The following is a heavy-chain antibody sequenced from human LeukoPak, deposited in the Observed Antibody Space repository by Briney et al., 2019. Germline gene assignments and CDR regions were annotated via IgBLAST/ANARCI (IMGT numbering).Heavy chain of an antibody. CDR3: ARDRLDGYRDY. V-gene: IGHV3-7*03. D-gene: IGHD5-24*01. CDR2: IKQDGSEK. CDR1: GFTFSSYW. J-gene: IGHJ4*02. Sequence: GGSLRLSCAASGFTFSSYWMSWVRQAPGKGLEWVANIKQDGSEKYYVDSVKGRLTISRDNAKNSLYLQMNSLRAEDTAVYYCARDRLDGYRDYWGQGTLVTVSS.